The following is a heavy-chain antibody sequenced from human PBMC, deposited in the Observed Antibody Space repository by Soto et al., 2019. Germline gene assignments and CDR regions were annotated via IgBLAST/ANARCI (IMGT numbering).Heavy chain of an antibody. Sequence: GESMKSSCRSSGYSFTSYWSGWVRQMPGKGLEWMGIIYPGDSDTRYSPSFQGQVTISADKSISTAYLQWSSLKASDTAMYYCARGMVATGHFDYWGQGTLVTV. V-gene: IGHV5-51*01. J-gene: IGHJ4*02. D-gene: IGHD5-12*01. CDR1: GYSFTSYW. CDR3: ARGMVATGHFDY. CDR2: IYPGDSDT.